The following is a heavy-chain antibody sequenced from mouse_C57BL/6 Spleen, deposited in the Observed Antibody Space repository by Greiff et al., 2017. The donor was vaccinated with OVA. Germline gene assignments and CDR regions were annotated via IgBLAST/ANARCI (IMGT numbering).Heavy chain of an antibody. Sequence: QVQLQQPGAELVKPGASMKLSCKASGYTFTSYWMHWVKQRPGQGLEWIGMIHPNSGSTNYNEKFKSKATLTVDKSSSTAYMQLSSLTSEDSAVYYCARTGPAYYFDYWGQGTTLTVSS. CDR3: ARTGPAYYFDY. J-gene: IGHJ2*01. CDR2: IHPNSGST. V-gene: IGHV1-64*01. D-gene: IGHD4-1*01. CDR1: GYTFTSYW.